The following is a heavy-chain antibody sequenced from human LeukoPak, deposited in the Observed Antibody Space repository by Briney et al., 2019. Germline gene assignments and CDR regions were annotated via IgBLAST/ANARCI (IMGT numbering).Heavy chain of an antibody. CDR1: GFTVSSKY. CDR3: ASSLASARAAGYYFAL. J-gene: IGHJ4*02. Sequence: PGGSLRLACPASGFTVSSKYMSWVRQAPGKGLEWISIIYSSGSTFYADSVKGRFTISRDKSKNTLYLQMNSLRAEDTAVYYCASSLASARAAGYYFALWGQGTLVTVSS. CDR2: IYSSGST. D-gene: IGHD6-6*01. V-gene: IGHV3-66*01.